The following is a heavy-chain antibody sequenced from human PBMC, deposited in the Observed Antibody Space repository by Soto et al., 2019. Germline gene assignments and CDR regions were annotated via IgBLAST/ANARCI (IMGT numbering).Heavy chain of an antibody. Sequence: ASVKVSCKASGYTFTSYGISWVRQAPGQGLEWMGWISAYNGNTNYAQKLQGRVTMTTDTSTSTAYMELRSLRSDDTAVYYCARDGLLSLSDYDYVWGSYRELDYWGQGTLVTVSS. D-gene: IGHD3-16*02. CDR1: GYTFTSYG. CDR3: ARDGLLSLSDYDYVWGSYRELDY. CDR2: ISAYNGNT. V-gene: IGHV1-18*01. J-gene: IGHJ4*02.